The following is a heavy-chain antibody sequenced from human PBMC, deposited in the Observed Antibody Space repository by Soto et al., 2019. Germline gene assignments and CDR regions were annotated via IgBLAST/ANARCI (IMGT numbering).Heavy chain of an antibody. D-gene: IGHD2-8*02. CDR2: IYYSGDT. J-gene: IGHJ4*02. V-gene: IGHV4-59*12. Sequence: SETLSLTCTVSGVSISSYYWSWIRQPPGMGLEWIGYIYYSGDTNYNPSLNSRVTISVDTSKNQFSLKLTSVTAADTAVYYCARDKITGLFDYWGQGTLVTVSS. CDR1: GVSISSYY. CDR3: ARDKITGLFDY.